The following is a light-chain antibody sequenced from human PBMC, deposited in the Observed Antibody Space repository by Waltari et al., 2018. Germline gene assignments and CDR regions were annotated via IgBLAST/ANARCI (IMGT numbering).Light chain of an antibody. CDR3: SSYAHNNHFV. J-gene: IGLJ1*01. CDR1: NSDVGAYNY. V-gene: IGLV2-8*01. CDR2: EVT. Sequence: QSVLTQPPSATGSPGQSVTISCPGTNSDVGAYNYVSWYQQPPGKVPKLLIYEVTKRPSGVPDRFSGSKSGNTASLTVSGLQADDEADYYCSSYAHNNHFVFGTGTKVTVL.